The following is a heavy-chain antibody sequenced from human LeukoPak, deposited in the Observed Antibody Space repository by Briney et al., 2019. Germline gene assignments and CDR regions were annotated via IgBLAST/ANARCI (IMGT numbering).Heavy chain of an antibody. CDR3: ARDNSLEDMAWWFDP. D-gene: IGHD5-24*01. CDR1: GYTFTSYG. CDR2: ISAYNGNT. J-gene: IGHJ5*02. V-gene: IGHV1-18*01. Sequence: ASVKVSCEASGYTFTSYGISWVRQAPGQGLEWMGWISAYNGNTNYAQKLQGRVTMTTDTSTSTAYMELRSLTSDDTAVYYCARDNSLEDMAWWFDPWGQGTLVIVSS.